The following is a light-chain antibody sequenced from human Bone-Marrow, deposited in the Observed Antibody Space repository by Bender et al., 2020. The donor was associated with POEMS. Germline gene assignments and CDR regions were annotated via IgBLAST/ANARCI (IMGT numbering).Light chain of an antibody. Sequence: QSVLTQPPSASGTPGQRFTISCSGSSSNIGTNPVNWYQQLPGTAPKLLIYINNQRPSGVPDRFSGSKSGTSASLAISGLQSEDEADYYCCSYTPSYTWVFGGGTKLTVL. J-gene: IGLJ3*02. CDR1: SSNIGTNP. CDR2: INN. V-gene: IGLV1-44*01. CDR3: CSYTPSYTWV.